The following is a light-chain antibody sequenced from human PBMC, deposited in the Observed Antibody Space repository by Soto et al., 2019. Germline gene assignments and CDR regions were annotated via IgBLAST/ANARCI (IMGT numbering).Light chain of an antibody. V-gene: IGLV2-23*01. Sequence: SALTQPASVSGSPGQSITISCTGTSSDVGSYNLVSWYQQHPGKAPKLMIYEGSKRPSGVSNRFSGSKSGNTASLTISGLQAVDEADYYCCSYAGSSPVVFGGGTKVTVL. CDR1: SSDVGSYNL. J-gene: IGLJ2*01. CDR2: EGS. CDR3: CSYAGSSPVV.